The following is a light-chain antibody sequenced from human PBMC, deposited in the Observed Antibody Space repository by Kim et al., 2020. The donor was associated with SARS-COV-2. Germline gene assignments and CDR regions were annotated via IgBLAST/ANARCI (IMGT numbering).Light chain of an antibody. CDR1: QNVNNW. CDR3: QQYETYART. CDR2: DVS. Sequence: ASVGDRGTIPCRASQNVNNWLAWYQQKAGKAPKLLIADVSTLESGVPSRFSGSGSGTEFTLTISSLQPDDFATYYCQQYETYARTFGQGTKVDIK. V-gene: IGKV1-5*01. J-gene: IGKJ1*01.